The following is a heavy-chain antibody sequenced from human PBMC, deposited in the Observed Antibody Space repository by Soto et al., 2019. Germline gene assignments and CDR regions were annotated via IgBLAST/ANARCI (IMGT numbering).Heavy chain of an antibody. V-gene: IGHV4-30-4*01. J-gene: IGHJ4*02. CDR1: GDSVSSVGFH. CDR3: ARDQPAYCGGDCYWSPFDY. Sequence: SETLSLTCTVSGDSVSSVGFHWSWLRRPPGKGLEWIGYIYNGGSTYYRPSLESRMHMSLDATRNHYSLRLTSVTAADTAVYYCARDQPAYCGGDCYWSPFDYWGQGTLVTVSS. CDR2: IYNGGST. D-gene: IGHD2-21*02.